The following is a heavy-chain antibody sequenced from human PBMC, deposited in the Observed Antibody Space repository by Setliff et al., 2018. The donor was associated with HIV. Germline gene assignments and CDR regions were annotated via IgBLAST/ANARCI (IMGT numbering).Heavy chain of an antibody. D-gene: IGHD2-21*01. CDR3: TTDWGGGGGAPLDP. CDR1: GFTFTNAW. J-gene: IGHJ5*02. V-gene: IGHV3-15*01. CDR2: IKRKTDGGTT. Sequence: PGGSLRLSCTASGFTFTNAWLTWVRQAPGKGLEWVGRIKRKTDGGTTDYAAPVKGRFAISRDDSKNTLYLQMNNLGTEDTAMYYCTTDWGGGGGAPLDPWGQGTLVTVSS.